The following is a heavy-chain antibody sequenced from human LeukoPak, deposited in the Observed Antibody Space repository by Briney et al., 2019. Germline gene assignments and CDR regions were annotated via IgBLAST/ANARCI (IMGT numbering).Heavy chain of an antibody. CDR1: GGSISSSSYN. CDR3: ARPSTKYSSSSGYFQH. Sequence: PSEALSLTCTVSGGSISSSSYNWGWIRQPPGKGLEWIGSIYYSGSTYYNPSLTSRVTISVDTSKNQFSLKLSSVTAADTAVYYCARPSTKYSSSSGYFQHWGQGTLVTVSS. V-gene: IGHV4-39*01. D-gene: IGHD6-6*01. J-gene: IGHJ1*01. CDR2: IYYSGST.